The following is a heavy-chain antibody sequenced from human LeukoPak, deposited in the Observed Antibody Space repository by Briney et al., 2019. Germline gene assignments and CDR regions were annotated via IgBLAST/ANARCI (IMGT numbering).Heavy chain of an antibody. J-gene: IGHJ3*02. CDR3: TKPQPGAFEI. CDR2: INTNSGAT. CDR1: GYTFTSYD. Sequence: ASVKVSCKSSGYTFTSYDINWVRQAPGQGLEWMGWINTNSGATNYAQKFQGSVTMTRDTSISTAYMELNSLRSDDTALYYCTKPQPGAFEIWGQGTMVTVSS. D-gene: IGHD2-2*01. V-gene: IGHV1-2*02.